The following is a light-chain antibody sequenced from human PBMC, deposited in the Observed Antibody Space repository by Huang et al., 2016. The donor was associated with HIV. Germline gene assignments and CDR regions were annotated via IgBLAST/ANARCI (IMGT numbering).Light chain of an antibody. J-gene: IGKJ3*01. V-gene: IGKV1-9*01. Sequence: IQLTQSPSSLSASVGDRVTITCRASHDISSDLAWFQQKPGKAPNLLIYAASTLETGVPSRFSGSGSGTYFTLTINSLQPEDFATYYCQELNTYPGTFGPGTKVD. CDR3: QELNTYPGT. CDR1: HDISSD. CDR2: AAS.